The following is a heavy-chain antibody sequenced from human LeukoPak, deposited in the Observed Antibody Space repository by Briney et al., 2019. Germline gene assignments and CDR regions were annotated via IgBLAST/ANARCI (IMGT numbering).Heavy chain of an antibody. CDR1: GGSFSGYY. Sequence: KSSETLSLTCAVYGGSFSGYYWSWIRQPPGKGLEWIGEINHSGSTNYNPSLKSRVTISVDTSKNQFSLKLSSVTAADTAVYYCARGNTGYSSSWYRYWGQGTLVTVSS. CDR2: INHSGST. D-gene: IGHD6-13*01. CDR3: ARGNTGYSSSWYRY. V-gene: IGHV4-34*01. J-gene: IGHJ4*02.